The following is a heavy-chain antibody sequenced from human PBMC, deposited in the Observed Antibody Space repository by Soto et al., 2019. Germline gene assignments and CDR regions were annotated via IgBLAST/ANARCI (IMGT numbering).Heavy chain of an antibody. CDR2: IYPGDSET. CDR3: ATRPPSNTWALRAFDI. CDR1: GYSFSNYW. V-gene: IGHV5-51*01. D-gene: IGHD1-26*01. J-gene: IGHJ3*02. Sequence: GESLKISCKGSGYSFSNYWIGWVRQMPGKGLEWMGIIYPGDSETRYSPSFQGQVTISADKSISTAYLQWNSLKASDTAMYYCATRPPSNTWALRAFDIWGQGT.